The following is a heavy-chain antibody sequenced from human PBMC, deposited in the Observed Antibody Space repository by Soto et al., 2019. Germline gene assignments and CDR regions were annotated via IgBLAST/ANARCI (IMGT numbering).Heavy chain of an antibody. CDR1: RSLISSGNDH. CDR2: VSNSGTP. Sequence: QVQLQESGPGLVKPSQTLSLTCTVSRSLISSGNDHWGWIRQHPGKGLEWIGYVSNSGTPYYNPSLRSRVTISIYTSKKQFSLNLSSVTAADTAVYYCARRYEWTGGGDFDYWGQGTLVTVSS. J-gene: IGHJ4*02. CDR3: ARRYEWTGGGDFDY. D-gene: IGHD3-16*01. V-gene: IGHV4-31*03.